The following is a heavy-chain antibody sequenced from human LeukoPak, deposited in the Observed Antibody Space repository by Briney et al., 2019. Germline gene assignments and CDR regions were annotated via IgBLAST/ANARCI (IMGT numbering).Heavy chain of an antibody. D-gene: IGHD6-19*01. V-gene: IGHV3-21*01. Sequence: KPGGSLRLSCAASGFTFSSYSMNWVRQAPGKGLEWVSSISSSSSYIYYADSVKGRFTISRDNAKNSLYLQMNSLRAEDTAVYYCARDQDYGSGWYYTLQSPPGEDYWGQGTLVTVSS. CDR3: ARDQDYGSGWYYTLQSPPGEDY. CDR1: GFTFSSYS. J-gene: IGHJ4*02. CDR2: ISSSSSYI.